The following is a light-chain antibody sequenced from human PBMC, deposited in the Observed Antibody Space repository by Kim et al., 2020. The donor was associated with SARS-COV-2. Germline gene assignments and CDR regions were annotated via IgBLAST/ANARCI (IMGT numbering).Light chain of an antibody. V-gene: IGKV3-20*01. CDR2: GAS. J-gene: IGKJ2*01. Sequence: EIVLTQSPGTLSLSPGELATLSCRTSETISSDYVAWYRHKPGQAPRLLIYGASTRATGIPERFSGSGSGTDFTLTISRLEPEDFAVYYCQQYDPSFPYTFGQGTKLEI. CDR1: ETISSDY. CDR3: QQYDPSFPYT.